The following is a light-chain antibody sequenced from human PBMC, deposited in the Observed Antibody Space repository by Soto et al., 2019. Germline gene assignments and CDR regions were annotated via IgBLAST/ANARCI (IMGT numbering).Light chain of an antibody. Sequence: QSALTQPASVSGSPGQSITISCTGTSSDVGGYNHVSWYQQLPGKAPKLMIYEVSNRPSGVSNRFSGSKSGNTASLTISGLQAEAEADYFCSSYTSSSTGVFGTGTKLTVL. CDR2: EVS. V-gene: IGLV2-14*01. CDR1: SSDVGGYNH. J-gene: IGLJ1*01. CDR3: SSYTSSSTGV.